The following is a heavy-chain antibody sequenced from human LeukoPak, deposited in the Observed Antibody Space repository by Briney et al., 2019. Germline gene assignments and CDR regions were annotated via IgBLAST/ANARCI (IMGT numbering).Heavy chain of an antibody. V-gene: IGHV4-31*03. D-gene: IGHD6-6*01. J-gene: IGHJ6*02. CDR1: GGSISSGDYY. Sequence: SQTLSLTCTVSGGSISSGDYYWSWIRQHPGKGLEWIGYIYYSGSTYYNPSLKSRVTISVDTSKNQFSLKLSSVTAADTAVYYCARDRSSSYGMDVWGQGTTVTVSS. CDR3: ARDRSSSYGMDV. CDR2: IYYSGST.